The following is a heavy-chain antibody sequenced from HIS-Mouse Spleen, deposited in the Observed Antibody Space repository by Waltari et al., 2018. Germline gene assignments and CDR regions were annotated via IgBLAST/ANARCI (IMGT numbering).Heavy chain of an antibody. Sequence: EVQLVETGGGLIQPGGSLRLSCAASGFTVSSNYMSWVRQAPGKGLRGVSVIYRGGSTYYADSVKGRFTISRDNSKNTLYLQMNSLRAEDTAVYYCARHYYYGSGSYYFDYWGQGTLVTVSS. CDR3: ARHYYYGSGSYYFDY. J-gene: IGHJ4*02. D-gene: IGHD3-10*01. CDR1: GFTVSSNY. V-gene: IGHV3-53*02. CDR2: IYRGGST.